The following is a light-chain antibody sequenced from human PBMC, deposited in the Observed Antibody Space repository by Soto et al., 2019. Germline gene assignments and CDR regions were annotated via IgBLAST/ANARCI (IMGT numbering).Light chain of an antibody. J-gene: IGLJ2*01. V-gene: IGLV2-14*01. CDR2: DVS. CDR1: SSDVGGYNY. Sequence: QSVLTQPASVSGSPGQSIAISCTRTSSDVGGYNYVAWYQQHPGKAPKLMIYDVSHRPSGVSNRFSGSKSGNTASLSISGLQAEDEADYYCSSYTSSSTVVFGGGTKLTVL. CDR3: SSYTSSSTVV.